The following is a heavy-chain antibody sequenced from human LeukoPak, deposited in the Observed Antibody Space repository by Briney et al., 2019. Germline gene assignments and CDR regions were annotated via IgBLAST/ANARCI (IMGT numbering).Heavy chain of an antibody. Sequence: GGSLRLSCAASGFTFDDYAMHWVRQAAGKGLEWVSGISWHSGSIGYADSVKGRFTISRDNAKNSLYLQMTSLRAEDTALYYCAQDIWVRGIYGMDVWGQGTTVTVSS. CDR2: ISWHSGSI. D-gene: IGHD3-10*01. CDR1: GFTFDDYA. CDR3: AQDIWVRGIYGMDV. J-gene: IGHJ6*02. V-gene: IGHV3-9*01.